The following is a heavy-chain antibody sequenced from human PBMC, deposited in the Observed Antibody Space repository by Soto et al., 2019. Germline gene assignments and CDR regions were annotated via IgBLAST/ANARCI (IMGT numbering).Heavy chain of an antibody. CDR3: ARDRIWFGELLLGYFDY. CDR1: GFTFSSYA. J-gene: IGHJ4*02. V-gene: IGHV3-30-3*01. CDR2: ISYDGSNK. Sequence: GGSLRLSCAASGFTFSSYAMHWVRQAPGKGLEWVAVISYDGSNKYYADSVKGRFTISRDNSKNTLYLQMNSLRAEDTAVYYCARDRIWFGELLLGYFDYWGQGTLVTVAS. D-gene: IGHD3-10*01.